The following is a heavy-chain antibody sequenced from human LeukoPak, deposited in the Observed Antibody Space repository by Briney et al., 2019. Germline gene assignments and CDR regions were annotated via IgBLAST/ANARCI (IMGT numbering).Heavy chain of an antibody. J-gene: IGHJ3*02. V-gene: IGHV3-23*01. CDR2: ISGSGGST. CDR3: AKTDHCGGDCRNAFDI. CDR1: GSTFSSYA. D-gene: IGHD2-21*01. Sequence: PGGSLRLSCAASGSTFSSYAMSWVRQAPGKGLEWVSAISGSGGSTYYADSVKGRFTISRDNYKNTLYLQMNSLRAEDTAVYYCAKTDHCGGDCRNAFDIWGQGTMVTVSS.